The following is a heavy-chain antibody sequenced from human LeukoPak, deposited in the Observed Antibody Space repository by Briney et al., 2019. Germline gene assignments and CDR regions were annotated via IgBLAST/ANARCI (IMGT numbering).Heavy chain of an antibody. D-gene: IGHD2-2*01. CDR3: ARSPPYCSSRGWYLDWFDP. Sequence: PETLSLTCTVSGGSLSKYYWNCVRQPPGEGLEWIGYIYYSGSTNYSPSLKSRVTVSIDMSKNQFSLKVYSVTAADTAVYYCARSPPYCSSRGWYLDWFDPWGQGTLVTVSS. V-gene: IGHV4-59*01. CDR1: GGSLSKYY. J-gene: IGHJ5*02. CDR2: IYYSGST.